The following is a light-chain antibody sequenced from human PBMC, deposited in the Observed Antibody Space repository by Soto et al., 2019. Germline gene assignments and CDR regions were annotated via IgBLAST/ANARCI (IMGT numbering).Light chain of an antibody. V-gene: IGKV1-9*01. CDR2: AAS. J-gene: IGKJ3*01. CDR1: HGIDNY. CDR3: QHLNTYPLT. Sequence: DIQLTQSPSFLSASVGDRVTITCRASHGIDNYLAWYQQKPGKAPKLLIYAASALRNGVPSRFSGSGSGTEFTLTFSSLQPEDFATYYCQHLNTYPLTFGPGTTVNIK.